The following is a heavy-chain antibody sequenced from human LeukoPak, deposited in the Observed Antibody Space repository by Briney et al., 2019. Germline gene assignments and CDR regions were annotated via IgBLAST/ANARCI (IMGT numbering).Heavy chain of an antibody. CDR2: IYYSGST. D-gene: IGHD6-13*01. CDR3: ARDAGGYSSSWYDY. V-gene: IGHV4-39*07. Sequence: SETLSLTCTVSGGSISSSSYYWGWIRQPPGKGLEWIGSIYYSGSTYYNPSLKSRVTISVDTSKNQFSLKLSSVTAADTAVYYCARDAGGYSSSWYDYWGQGTLVTVSS. CDR1: GGSISSSSYY. J-gene: IGHJ4*02.